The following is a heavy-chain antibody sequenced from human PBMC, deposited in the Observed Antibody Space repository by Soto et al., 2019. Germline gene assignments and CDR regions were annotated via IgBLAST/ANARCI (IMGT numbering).Heavy chain of an antibody. Sequence: QVHLVQSAGEVKKPGSSVRVSCTTSGGTFGRNTIAWIRQAPEKGLEWMGHVVPIFGTSHYAQKFRGRLTITADESTNTAYMELSSLTSEDTAVYYCASDLNWAIDYWGQGSLVIVSS. D-gene: IGHD3-16*01. CDR3: ASDLNWAIDY. CDR2: VVPIFGTS. J-gene: IGHJ4*02. V-gene: IGHV1-69*01. CDR1: GGTFGRNT.